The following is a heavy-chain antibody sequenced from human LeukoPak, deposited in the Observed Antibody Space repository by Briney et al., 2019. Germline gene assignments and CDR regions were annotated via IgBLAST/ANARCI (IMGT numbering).Heavy chain of an antibody. Sequence: SETLSLXCTVSGYSISSGYYWGWIRQPPGKGLEWIGSIYHSGSTYYNPSLKSRVTISVDTSKNQFSLKLSSVTAADTAVYYCAREVVVVPAANNWFDPWGQGTLVTVSS. J-gene: IGHJ5*02. CDR1: GYSISSGYY. V-gene: IGHV4-38-2*02. CDR3: AREVVVVPAANNWFDP. D-gene: IGHD2-2*01. CDR2: IYHSGST.